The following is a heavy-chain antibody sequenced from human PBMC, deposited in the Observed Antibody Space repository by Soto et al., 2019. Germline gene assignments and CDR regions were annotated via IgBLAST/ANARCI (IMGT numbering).Heavy chain of an antibody. CDR2: IYSGSST. CDR3: ARFEYSSSFYVDY. CDR1: GFTVSSNY. V-gene: IGHV3-53*02. J-gene: IGHJ4*02. D-gene: IGHD6-6*01. Sequence: EVQLVETGGGLIQPGGSLRLSCAASGFTVSSNYMSWVRQAPGKGLEWVSVIYSGSSTYYADSVKGRFTISRDNSKNTLYLQMNSLRAEDTAVYYCARFEYSSSFYVDYWGQGTLVTVSS.